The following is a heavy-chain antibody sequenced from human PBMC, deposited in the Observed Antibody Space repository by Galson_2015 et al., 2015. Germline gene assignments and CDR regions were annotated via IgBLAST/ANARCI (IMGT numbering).Heavy chain of an antibody. CDR2: IIPIFGIA. Sequence: SVKVSCKASGGTFSSYAISWVRQAPGQGLEWMGGIIPIFGIANYAQKFQGRVTITADKSTSTAYMELSSLRSEDTAVYYCARSLVEQGSSGSLYWGQGTLVTVSS. D-gene: IGHD6-19*01. J-gene: IGHJ4*02. CDR1: GGTFSSYA. V-gene: IGHV1-69*10. CDR3: ARSLVEQGSSGSLY.